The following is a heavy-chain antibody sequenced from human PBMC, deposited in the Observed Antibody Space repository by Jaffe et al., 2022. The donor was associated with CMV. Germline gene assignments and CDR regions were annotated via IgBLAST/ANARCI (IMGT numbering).Heavy chain of an antibody. CDR1: GGSISSSSYY. CDR3: ARNRGCTNGVCYTSPFDY. D-gene: IGHD2-8*01. Sequence: QLQLQESGPGLVKPSETLSLTCTVSGGSISSSSYYWGWIRQPPGKGLEWIGSIYYSGSTYYNPSLKSRVTISVDTSKNQFSLKLSSVTAADTAVYYCARNRGCTNGVCYTSPFDYWGQGTLVTVSS. J-gene: IGHJ4*02. CDR2: IYYSGST. V-gene: IGHV4-39*01.